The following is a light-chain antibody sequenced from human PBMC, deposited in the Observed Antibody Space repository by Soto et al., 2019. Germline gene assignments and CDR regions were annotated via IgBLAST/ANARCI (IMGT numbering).Light chain of an antibody. CDR1: QSISSY. Sequence: DIQMTQSPSSLSASVGDRVTITCRASQSISSYLNWYQQKPGKAPKPLIYAASSLQSGVPSRFSGSGPGTHFTLTISSLQPEDFATYYCQQSYSTPYTFGQGTKLEIK. CDR2: AAS. V-gene: IGKV1-39*01. CDR3: QQSYSTPYT. J-gene: IGKJ2*01.